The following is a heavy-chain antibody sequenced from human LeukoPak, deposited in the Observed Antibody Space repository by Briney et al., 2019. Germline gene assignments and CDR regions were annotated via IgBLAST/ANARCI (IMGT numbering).Heavy chain of an antibody. CDR3: ARESIAALPDY. J-gene: IGHJ4*02. Sequence: SVKVSCKASGGTFSSYTTSWVRQAPGQGLEWMGRIIPILGIANYAQKFQGRVTITADKSTSTAYVELSSLRSEDTAVYYCARESIAALPDYWGQGTLVTVSS. V-gene: IGHV1-69*02. CDR1: GGTFSSYT. D-gene: IGHD6-6*01. CDR2: IIPILGIA.